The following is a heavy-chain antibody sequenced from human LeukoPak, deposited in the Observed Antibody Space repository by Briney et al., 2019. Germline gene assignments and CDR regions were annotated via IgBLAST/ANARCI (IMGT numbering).Heavy chain of an antibody. CDR1: GGSFSGYY. V-gene: IGHV4-34*01. Sequence: SETLSLTCAVYGGSFSGYYWSWIRQPPGKGLEWIGEITHSGSTNYNPSLKSRVTISEDTSKNQFSLKLSSVTAADTAVYYCARGVSNQYSSSWYNYYYYYGMDVWGQGTTVTVSS. CDR3: ARGVSNQYSSSWYNYYYYYGMDV. J-gene: IGHJ6*02. D-gene: IGHD6-13*01. CDR2: ITHSGST.